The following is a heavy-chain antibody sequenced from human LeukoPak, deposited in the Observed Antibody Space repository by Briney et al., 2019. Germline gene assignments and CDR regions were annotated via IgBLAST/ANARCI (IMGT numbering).Heavy chain of an antibody. D-gene: IGHD3-9*01. CDR2: ISYDGRNK. V-gene: IGHV3-30*04. CDR1: GFTFSTYA. Sequence: GGYLRLSCAVSGFTFSTYAMHWVRQAPGKGLEWVAFISYDGRNKYYADSVKGRFTISRDNSKNTLFLQMNSLRAEDTAVYYCAKGYYEIHDAFDIWGQGTMVTVSS. CDR3: AKGYYEIHDAFDI. J-gene: IGHJ3*02.